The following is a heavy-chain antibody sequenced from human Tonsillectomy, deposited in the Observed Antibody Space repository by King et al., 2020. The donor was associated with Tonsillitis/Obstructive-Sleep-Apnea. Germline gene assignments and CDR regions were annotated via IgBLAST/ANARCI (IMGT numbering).Heavy chain of an antibody. V-gene: IGHV4-59*08. D-gene: IGHD3-22*01. CDR1: GDSINTFY. CDR2: IYYSGST. Sequence: VQLQESGPGLVKPSETLSLTCTVSGDSINTFYWNWIRQPPGKGLEWIGNIYYSGSTNYNPSLKSRVPISVDTSKNQFSLRLSSVTAADTAVYYCARHGAYEDAFDIWGQGTMVTVSS. J-gene: IGHJ3*02. CDR3: ARHGAYEDAFDI.